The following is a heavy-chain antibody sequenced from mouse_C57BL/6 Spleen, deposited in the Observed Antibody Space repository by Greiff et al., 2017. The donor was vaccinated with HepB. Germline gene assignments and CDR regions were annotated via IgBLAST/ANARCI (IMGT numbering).Heavy chain of an antibody. CDR3: ARSRTIRGYFDY. D-gene: IGHD1-1*01. CDR1: GYTFTDYY. J-gene: IGHJ2*01. CDR2: IYPGSGNT. V-gene: IGHV1-76*01. Sequence: VQLQQSGAELVRPGASVKLSCKASGYTFTDYYINWVKQRPGQGLEWIARIYPGSGNTYYNEKFKGKATLTAEKSSSTAYMQLSSLTSEDSAVYFCARSRTIRGYFDYWGQGTTLTVSS.